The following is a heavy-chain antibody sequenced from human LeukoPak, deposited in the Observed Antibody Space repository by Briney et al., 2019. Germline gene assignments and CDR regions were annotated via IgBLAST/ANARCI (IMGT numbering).Heavy chain of an antibody. CDR1: GGSISSGGYC. J-gene: IGHJ5*02. CDR2: IYYSGST. D-gene: IGHD3-3*01. Sequence: PSETLSLTCTVSGGSISSGGYCWSWIRQHPGKGLEWIGYIYYSGSTNYNPSLKSRVTISVDTSKNQFSLKLSSVTAADTAVYYCARHPTPWYYDFWSGYPNWFDPWGQGTLVTVSS. CDR3: ARHPTPWYYDFWSGYPNWFDP. V-gene: IGHV4-61*08.